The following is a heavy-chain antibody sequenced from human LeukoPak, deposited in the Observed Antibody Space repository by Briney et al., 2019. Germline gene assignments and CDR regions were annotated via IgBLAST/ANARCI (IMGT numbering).Heavy chain of an antibody. CDR1: GGSFSGYY. D-gene: IGHD2-15*01. Sequence: SETLSLTCAVYGGSFSGYYWSWIRQPPGKGLEWIGEINHSGRTNYNLSLKSRVTISVDTSKTQFSLKLSSVTAADTAVYYCARVYCSGGSCYRHHNWFDPWGQGTLVTVSS. J-gene: IGHJ5*02. CDR3: ARVYCSGGSCYRHHNWFDP. CDR2: INHSGRT. V-gene: IGHV4-34*01.